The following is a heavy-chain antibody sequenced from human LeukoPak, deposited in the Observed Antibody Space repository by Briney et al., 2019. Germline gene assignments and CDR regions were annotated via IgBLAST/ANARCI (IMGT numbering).Heavy chain of an antibody. D-gene: IGHD4-17*01. CDR2: INRDGGII. Sequence: GGSLRLSCAASGFTLSTYEMSWVRQAPGKGLEWVSYINRDGGIIYYADSVKGRFTISRDNAKNTMFLQMNSLRPEDTAVYYCARDPDYGDPEWGQGTLVTVSS. J-gene: IGHJ4*02. CDR3: ARDPDYGDPE. V-gene: IGHV3-48*03. CDR1: GFTLSTYE.